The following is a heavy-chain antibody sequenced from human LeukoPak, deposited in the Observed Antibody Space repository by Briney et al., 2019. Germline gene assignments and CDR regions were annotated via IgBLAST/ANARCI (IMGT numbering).Heavy chain of an antibody. D-gene: IGHD5-24*01. CDR3: ARGGGYNLSDY. Sequence: PGGSLRLSCAASGFTSSDYYMSWVRQAPGKGLEWVAYISSSGTTIYYADSVKGRFTISRDNAKNLLYLQMNSLRAEDTAVYYCARGGGYNLSDYWGQGTLVTVSS. V-gene: IGHV3-11*04. CDR2: ISSSGTTI. CDR1: GFTSSDYY. J-gene: IGHJ4*02.